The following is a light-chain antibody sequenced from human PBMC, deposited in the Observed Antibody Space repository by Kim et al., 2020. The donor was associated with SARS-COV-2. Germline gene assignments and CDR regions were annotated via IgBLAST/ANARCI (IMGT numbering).Light chain of an antibody. J-gene: IGKJ5*01. CDR3: QQRSNWPIT. Sequence: WSPGENATLSCRASQSVSSNLAWYQQKPGQAPRLLIYDASKRATGIPARFSGSGSGTDFTLTISSLEPEDFAVYYCQQRSNWPITFGQGTRLEIK. CDR2: DAS. CDR1: QSVSSN. V-gene: IGKV3-11*01.